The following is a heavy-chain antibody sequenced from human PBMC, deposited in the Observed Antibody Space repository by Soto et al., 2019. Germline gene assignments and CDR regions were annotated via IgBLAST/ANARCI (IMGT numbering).Heavy chain of an antibody. Sequence: EVQLVESGGGLVQPGGSLRLSCAASGFRFSIYSMNWVRQAPGKGLEWSAYITSDTKTIKYADSVKGRFTISRDNDKNLVYLQMNSLRDEDTAVYYCARSVEGHFDYWGQGTVVTVSP. D-gene: IGHD6-19*01. CDR2: ITSDTKTI. V-gene: IGHV3-48*02. CDR3: ARSVEGHFDY. CDR1: GFRFSIYS. J-gene: IGHJ4*02.